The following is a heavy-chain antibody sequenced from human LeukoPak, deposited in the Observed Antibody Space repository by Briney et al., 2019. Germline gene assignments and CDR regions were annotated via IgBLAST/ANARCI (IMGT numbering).Heavy chain of an antibody. J-gene: IGHJ4*02. D-gene: IGHD3-9*01. CDR3: ARFYDINVY. CDR2: ISSSSGTI. V-gene: IGHV3-48*01. Sequence: GGSLRLSCAASGFTFSSYSMNWVRQAPGKGLEWVSYISSSSGTIYYADSVKGRFTISRDNAKNSLYLQMNSLRAEDTAVYYCARFYDINVYWGQGTLVTVSS. CDR1: GFTFSSYS.